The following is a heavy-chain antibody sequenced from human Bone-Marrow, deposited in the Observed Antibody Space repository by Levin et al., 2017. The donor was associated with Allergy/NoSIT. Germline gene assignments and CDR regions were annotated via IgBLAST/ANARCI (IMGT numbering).Heavy chain of an antibody. Sequence: SETLSLTCTVSGGSISSYYWSWIRQPPGKGLEWIGYIYYSGSTNYNPSLKSRVTISVDTSKNQFSLKLSSVTAADTAVYYCAREGGRQAAWDYWGQGTLVTVSS. CDR1: GGSISSYY. CDR2: IYYSGST. V-gene: IGHV4-59*01. J-gene: IGHJ4*02. D-gene: IGHD2-15*01. CDR3: AREGGRQAAWDY.